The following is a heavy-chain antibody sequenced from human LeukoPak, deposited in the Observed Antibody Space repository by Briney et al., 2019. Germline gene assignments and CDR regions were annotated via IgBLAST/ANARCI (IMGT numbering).Heavy chain of an antibody. V-gene: IGHV4-59*08. CDR3: ASELDGYNVY. CDR1: GGSISSYY. CDR2: IYYSGST. Sequence: SETLSLTCTVSGGSISSYYWSWIRQPPGKGLEWIGYIYYSGSTNYNPSLKSRVTISVDTSKNQFSLKLSSVTAADTAVYYCASELDGYNVYRGQGTLVTVSS. D-gene: IGHD5-24*01. J-gene: IGHJ4*02.